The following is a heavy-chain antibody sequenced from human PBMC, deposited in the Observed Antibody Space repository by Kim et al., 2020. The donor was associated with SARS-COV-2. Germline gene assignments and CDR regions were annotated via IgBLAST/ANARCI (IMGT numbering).Heavy chain of an antibody. CDR1: GGSISSSSYY. V-gene: IGHV4-39*02. Sequence: SETLSLTCTVSGGSISSSSYYWGWIRQPPGKGLEWIGSIYYSGSTYYNPSLKSRVTISVDTSKNQFSLKLSSVTAADTAVYYCAREIYDSSGWYNWFDPWGQGTLVTVSS. CDR2: IYYSGST. J-gene: IGHJ5*02. D-gene: IGHD6-19*01. CDR3: AREIYDSSGWYNWFDP.